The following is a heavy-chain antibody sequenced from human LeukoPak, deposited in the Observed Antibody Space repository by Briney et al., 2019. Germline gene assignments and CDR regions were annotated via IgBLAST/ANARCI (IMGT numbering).Heavy chain of an antibody. CDR3: AKAKAGYFDY. CDR1: GFTFSSYG. CDR2: ITNNGGST. V-gene: IGHV3-23*01. J-gene: IGHJ4*02. D-gene: IGHD3-10*01. Sequence: GGSLRLSCAASGFTFSSYGMSWVRRAPGKGLEWVSAITNNGGSTYYADSVKGRFTISRDSSKNTLYLQMNSLRAEDTAVYYCAKAKAGYFDYWGQGTLVTVSS.